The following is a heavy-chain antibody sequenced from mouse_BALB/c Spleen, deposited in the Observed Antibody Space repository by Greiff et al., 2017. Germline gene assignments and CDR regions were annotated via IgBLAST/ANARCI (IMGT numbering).Heavy chain of an antibody. CDR1: GFTFSSFG. J-gene: IGHJ2*01. CDR2: ISSGSSTI. D-gene: IGHD1-1*01. V-gene: IGHV5-17*02. CDR3: ARGDYYFFDY. Sequence: EVQGVESGGGLVQPGGSRKLSCAASGFTFSSFGMHWVRQAPEKGLEWVAYISSGSSTIYYADTVKGRFTISRDNPKNTLFLQMTSLKSEDTAMYYCARGDYYFFDYWGQGTTLTVSS.